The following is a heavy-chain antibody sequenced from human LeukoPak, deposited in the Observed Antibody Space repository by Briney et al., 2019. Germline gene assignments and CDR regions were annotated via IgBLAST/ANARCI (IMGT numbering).Heavy chain of an antibody. CDR1: GFTFSDYY. CDR2: ISSSGSTI. Sequence: GGSLRLSCAASGFTFSDYYMSWIRQAPGKGLEWVSYISSSGSTIYYADSVKGRFTISRDNAKNSLYLQMNSLRAEDTAVYYCAKCRDTAMVQSRYYFDYWGQGTLVTVSS. J-gene: IGHJ4*02. D-gene: IGHD5-18*01. V-gene: IGHV3-11*01. CDR3: AKCRDTAMVQSRYYFDY.